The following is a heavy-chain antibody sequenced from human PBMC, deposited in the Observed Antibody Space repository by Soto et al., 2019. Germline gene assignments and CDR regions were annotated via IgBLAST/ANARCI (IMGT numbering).Heavy chain of an antibody. D-gene: IGHD3-22*01. J-gene: IGHJ4*02. Sequence: ALVKVSCKASGYTFTSYYMHWVRQAPGQGLEWMGIIHPSGGSTSYAQKFQGRVTMTRDTSTSTVYMELSSLRSEDTAVYYCVKYGSSGYGYWGQGTLVTVSS. CDR2: IHPSGGST. V-gene: IGHV1-46*01. CDR1: GYTFTSYY. CDR3: VKYGSSGYGY.